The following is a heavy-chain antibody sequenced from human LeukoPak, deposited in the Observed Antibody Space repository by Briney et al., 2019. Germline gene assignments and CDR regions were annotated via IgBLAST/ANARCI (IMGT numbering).Heavy chain of an antibody. J-gene: IGHJ4*02. CDR2: ISGSGGGT. D-gene: IGHD6-19*01. CDR3: AKVYGAWYYFDN. CDR1: GFTFSNYA. V-gene: IGHV3-23*01. Sequence: GGSLRLSCAASGFTFSNYAMNWVRQAPGKGLEWVSTISGSGGGTYYADSVKGRLTISRDNSKNTLYLQVNSLRAEDTAVYYCAKVYGAWYYFDNWGQGTLVTVSS.